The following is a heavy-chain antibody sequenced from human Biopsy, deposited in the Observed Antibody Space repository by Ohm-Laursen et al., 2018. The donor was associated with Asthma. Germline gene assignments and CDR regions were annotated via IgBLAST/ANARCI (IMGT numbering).Heavy chain of an antibody. CDR3: ARGDNSGWSHYYFDY. V-gene: IGHV3-53*01. D-gene: IGHD6-19*01. J-gene: IGHJ4*02. Sequence: SLRLSCAASGFTVSRDHMFWVRQAPGKGLEWVSVIYSGGTSHTADSVRGRFTISRGFSKNTLHLQMHSLRVEDTAVYYCARGDNSGWSHYYFDYWGQGTLVTVSS. CDR1: GFTVSRDH. CDR2: IYSGGTS.